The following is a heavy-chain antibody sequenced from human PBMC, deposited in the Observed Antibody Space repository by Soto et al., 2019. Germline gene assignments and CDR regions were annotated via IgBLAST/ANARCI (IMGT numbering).Heavy chain of an antibody. D-gene: IGHD3-10*01. V-gene: IGHV1-2*02. CDR3: ARESYNNEGFDI. J-gene: IGHJ3*02. CDR1: GYTFTGYF. CDR2: INPNSGVT. Sequence: ASVKVSCKASGYTFTGYFIHWVRQAPGQGLEWMGSINPNSGVTNYAERFQGRVTMTRDMSARTAYMELRSLRSDDTAVYYCARESYNNEGFDIWGQGNMVAVSS.